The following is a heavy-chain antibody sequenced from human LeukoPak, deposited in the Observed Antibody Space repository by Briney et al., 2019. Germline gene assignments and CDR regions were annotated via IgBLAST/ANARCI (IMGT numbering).Heavy chain of an antibody. D-gene: IGHD5-18*01. CDR3: AKLDTYGGYSPMDY. J-gene: IGHJ4*02. Sequence: GGSLRLSCAASGFTFSSYGMSWVRQAPGKGLEWVSAISGSGAKTYSAHSVKGRVTTSRDTSTSTLYLQMNSLRAEDTAVYYCAKLDTYGGYSPMDYWGQGTLVTVSS. CDR2: ISGSGAKT. CDR1: GFTFSSYG. V-gene: IGHV3-23*01.